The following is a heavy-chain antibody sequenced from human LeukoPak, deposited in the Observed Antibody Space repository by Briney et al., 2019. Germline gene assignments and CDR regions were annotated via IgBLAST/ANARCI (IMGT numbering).Heavy chain of an antibody. D-gene: IGHD2/OR15-2a*01. J-gene: IGHJ5*02. V-gene: IGHV3-7*02. CDR2: INQDGSAK. CDR1: GFTIGSYW. CDR3: TNKNLA. Sequence: GGSLRLSCAASGFTIGSYWMTWVRQAPGKGLEWVANINQDGSAKHYMDSARGRFTISRDNARNSLSLEMNSLRTEDTAVYYCTNKNLAWGQGTLVTVSS.